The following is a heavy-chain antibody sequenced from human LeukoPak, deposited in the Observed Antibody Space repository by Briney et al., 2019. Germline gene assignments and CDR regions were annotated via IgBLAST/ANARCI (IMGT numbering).Heavy chain of an antibody. D-gene: IGHD3-22*01. CDR2: IYYSGST. Sequence: PSETLSLTCTVSGGSISSYYWSWIRQPPGKGLEWIGYIYYSGSTNYNPSIKSRVTISVDTSKNQFSLKLSSVTAADTAVYYCARAPSYDSPSYYYYYGMDVWGQGTTVTVSS. CDR3: ARAPSYDSPSYYYYYGMDV. J-gene: IGHJ6*02. CDR1: GGSISSYY. V-gene: IGHV4-59*01.